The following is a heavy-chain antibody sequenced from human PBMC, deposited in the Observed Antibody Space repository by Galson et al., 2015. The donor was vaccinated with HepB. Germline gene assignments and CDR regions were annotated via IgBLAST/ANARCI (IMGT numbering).Heavy chain of an antibody. CDR3: ARHSFRSRSTHYDILTGYYIREVNWFDP. V-gene: IGHV4-39*01. Sequence: ETLSLTCTVSGGSISSSSYYWGWIRQPPGKGLEWIGSIYYSGSTYYNPSLKSRVTISVDTSKNQFSLKLSSVTAADTAVYYCARHSFRSRSTHYDILTGYYIREVNWFDPWGQGTLVTVSS. D-gene: IGHD3-9*01. CDR2: IYYSGST. CDR1: GGSISSSSYY. J-gene: IGHJ5*02.